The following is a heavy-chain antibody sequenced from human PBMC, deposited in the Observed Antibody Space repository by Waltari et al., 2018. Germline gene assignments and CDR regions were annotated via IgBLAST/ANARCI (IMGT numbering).Heavy chain of an antibody. CDR3: AKGTVVVAATVRWFDP. D-gene: IGHD2-15*01. V-gene: IGHV3-23*01. CDR2: ISGRGGST. CDR1: GFTFSSYA. Sequence: EVQLLESGGGLVQPGGSLRLSCAASGFTFSSYAMSWVRQAPGKGLEWVSAISGRGGSTYYADSVKGRFTISRDNSKNTLYLQMNSLRAEDTAVYYCAKGTVVVAATVRWFDPWGQGTLVTVSS. J-gene: IGHJ5*02.